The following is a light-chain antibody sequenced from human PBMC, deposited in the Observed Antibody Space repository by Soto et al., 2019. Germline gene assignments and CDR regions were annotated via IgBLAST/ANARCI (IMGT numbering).Light chain of an antibody. CDR3: QQYNDWPLT. V-gene: IGKV3-15*01. Sequence: EIVMTQSPATLSVSPGERASLSCRASQSVSTNLAWYQQKPAQAPRLLIYGASTRATGIPARFGGGGSGTEFTLTISSLQSADFAVYYCQQYNDWPLTFGGGTKVEIK. J-gene: IGKJ4*01. CDR1: QSVSTN. CDR2: GAS.